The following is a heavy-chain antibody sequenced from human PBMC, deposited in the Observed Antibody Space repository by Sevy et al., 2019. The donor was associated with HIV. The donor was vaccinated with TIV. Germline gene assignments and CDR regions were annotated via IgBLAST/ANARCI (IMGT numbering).Heavy chain of an antibody. CDR3: ARVGSGWYREDYYYYMDV. D-gene: IGHD6-19*01. V-gene: IGHV1-69*06. Sequence: ASVKVSCKASGGTFSSYAISWVRQAPGQGLEWMGGIIPIFGTANYAQTFQRRVTITADKSTSTAYMELSSLRSEDTAVYYCARVGSGWYREDYYYYMDVWGKGTTVTVSS. CDR2: IIPIFGTA. J-gene: IGHJ6*03. CDR1: GGTFSSYA.